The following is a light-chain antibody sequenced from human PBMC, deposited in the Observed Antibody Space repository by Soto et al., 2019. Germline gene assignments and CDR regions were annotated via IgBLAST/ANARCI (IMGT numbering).Light chain of an antibody. CDR3: MQRTEFPYT. CDR1: QSLLDSDDGNTD. CDR2: ALS. V-gene: IGKV2-40*01. Sequence: DIVMTQTPLSLPVTPGEPASISCRSSQSLLDSDDGNTDLDWYLQKPGQSPQLLIYALSYRASXVXDTXSGSGSGTDFTLKISRVEAEDVGVYYCMQRTEFPYTFGQGSKLEIK. J-gene: IGKJ2*01.